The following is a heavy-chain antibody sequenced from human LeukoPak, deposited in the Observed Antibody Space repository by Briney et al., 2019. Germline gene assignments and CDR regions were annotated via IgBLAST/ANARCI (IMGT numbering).Heavy chain of an antibody. Sequence: SETLSLTCAVYGGSFSGYYWSWNRQLPGKGLEWIGEINHSGSTNYNPSLKSRVTISVDTSKNQFSLKLCSVTAADTAVYYCARWYSGSYLSYYYGMDVWGQGTTVTVSS. D-gene: IGHD1-26*01. CDR1: GGSFSGYY. J-gene: IGHJ6*02. CDR2: INHSGST. V-gene: IGHV4-34*01. CDR3: ARWYSGSYLSYYYGMDV.